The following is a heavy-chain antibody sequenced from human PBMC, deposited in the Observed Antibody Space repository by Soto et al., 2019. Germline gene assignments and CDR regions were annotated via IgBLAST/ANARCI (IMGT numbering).Heavy chain of an antibody. Sequence: SETLSLTCTVSGGSISSGGCSWTWIRQHPGKGLEWIGYIYYSGSTYYKPSLKSRVTISVDTSKNQLSLKLSSVTAADTAVYYCARGRYSSGWYGEWFDPWGQGTLVTVSS. V-gene: IGHV4-31*03. J-gene: IGHJ5*02. CDR1: GGSISSGGCS. CDR3: ARGRYSSGWYGEWFDP. D-gene: IGHD6-19*01. CDR2: IYYSGST.